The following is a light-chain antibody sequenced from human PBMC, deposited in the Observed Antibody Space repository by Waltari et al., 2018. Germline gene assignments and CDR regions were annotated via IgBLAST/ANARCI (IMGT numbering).Light chain of an antibody. Sequence: AIRMTQSTPSFSASTGDKVTITCRANQGISSYLAWFQQKPGKAPKLLIYAASTLQTGVPSRFSGSGSGTDFTLTISCLQSEDLATYYCQQYYSFPFTFGPGTKVDVK. V-gene: IGKV1-8*01. CDR3: QQYYSFPFT. J-gene: IGKJ3*01. CDR1: QGISSY. CDR2: AAS.